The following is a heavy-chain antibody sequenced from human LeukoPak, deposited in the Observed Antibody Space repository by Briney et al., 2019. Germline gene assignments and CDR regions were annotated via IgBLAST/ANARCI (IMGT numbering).Heavy chain of an antibody. J-gene: IGHJ4*02. Sequence: GGSLRLSCAASGFTFSSYSMNWVRQAPGKGLEWVSSISSSSSYIYYADSVKGRFTISRDNAKNSLYLQMNSLRAEDTAVYYCARVCSSTSCYTGYWGQGTLVTVSS. V-gene: IGHV3-21*01. CDR2: ISSSSSYI. CDR3: ARVCSSTSCYTGY. D-gene: IGHD2-2*02. CDR1: GFTFSSYS.